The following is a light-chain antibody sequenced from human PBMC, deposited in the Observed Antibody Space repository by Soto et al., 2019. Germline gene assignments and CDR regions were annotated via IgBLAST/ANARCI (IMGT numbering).Light chain of an antibody. CDR1: QSISSRY. CDR2: GSS. J-gene: IGKJ4*01. CDR3: QQYDTSVS. Sequence: EIVLTQSPDTLSLPPGERATLSCRASQSISSRYLAWYQQRPGQSPRLLIFGSSTRVTGVPDRFSGSGSGTDFTLTISRLEPDDFAVYYCQQYDTSVSFGEGTKVDIK. V-gene: IGKV3-20*01.